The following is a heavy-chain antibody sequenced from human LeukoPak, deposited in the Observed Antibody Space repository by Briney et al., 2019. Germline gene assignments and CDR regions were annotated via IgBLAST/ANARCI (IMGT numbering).Heavy chain of an antibody. Sequence: GGSLRLSCAASGFTFSSYAMSWVRQAPGKGLEWVSAISGSGGSTYYADSVKGRFTISRGNSKNTLYLQMNSLRAEDTAVYYCAKGSGYSSEMHTENWGQGTLVTVSS. J-gene: IGHJ4*02. CDR1: GFTFSSYA. CDR3: AKGSGYSSEMHTEN. CDR2: ISGSGGST. V-gene: IGHV3-23*01. D-gene: IGHD6-19*01.